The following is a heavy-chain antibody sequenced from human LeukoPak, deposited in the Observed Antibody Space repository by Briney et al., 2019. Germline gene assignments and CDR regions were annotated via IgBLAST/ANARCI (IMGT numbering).Heavy chain of an antibody. CDR2: IYHSGST. Sequence: ASGTLSLTCAVSGGSISSSNWWSWVRQPPGKGLEWIGEIYHSGSTNYNPSLKSRVTISVDKSKNQFSLKLSSVTAADTAVYYCARDKGDDYGDPTRLRGLRVFAFDIWGQGTMVTVS. CDR1: GGSISSSNW. V-gene: IGHV4-4*02. CDR3: ARDKGDDYGDPTRLRGLRVFAFDI. D-gene: IGHD4-17*01. J-gene: IGHJ3*02.